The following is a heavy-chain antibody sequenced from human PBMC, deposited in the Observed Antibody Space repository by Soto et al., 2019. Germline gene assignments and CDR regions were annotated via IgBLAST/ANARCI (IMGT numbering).Heavy chain of an antibody. CDR3: ARLQYTVVTPIDM. J-gene: IGHJ3*02. V-gene: IGHV4-59*01. CDR2: IHNSGNT. D-gene: IGHD2-21*02. CDR1: SGSIRTSY. Sequence: QVQLQESGPGLVKPSETLSLTCTVPSGSIRTSYWTWIRQFPGKRLEWIAHIHNSGNTNSNPSLKSRVTISMDTSKTQISLRLTSVTAADTAMYYCARLQYTVVTPIDMWGQGKMVTVSS.